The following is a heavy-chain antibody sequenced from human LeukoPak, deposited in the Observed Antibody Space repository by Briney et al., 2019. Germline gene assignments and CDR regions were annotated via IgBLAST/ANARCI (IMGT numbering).Heavy chain of an antibody. V-gene: IGHV5-51*01. Sequence: GESLKISCKGSGYSFTSYWIGWVRQMPGKGLEWMGIIYPGDSDTRYSPSFQGQVTISADKSISTAYLQWSSLKASDTAMYYCARHRKVAGTTYYFGYWGQGTLVTVSS. CDR2: IYPGDSDT. CDR1: GYSFTSYW. CDR3: ARHRKVAGTTYYFGY. J-gene: IGHJ4*02. D-gene: IGHD1-14*01.